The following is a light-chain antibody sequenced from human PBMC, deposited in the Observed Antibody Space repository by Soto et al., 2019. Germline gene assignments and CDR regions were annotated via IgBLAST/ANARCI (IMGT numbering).Light chain of an antibody. CDR2: GAS. CDR3: QQHGTSPLT. Sequence: EIVLTQSPGTLSLSPVERATLSCRASQSRSSSYIAWYQQKPGQPPRLLIYGASSRATGIPDRFSGSGSGTDFTLTISRLEPEDFAVYYCQQHGTSPLTFGGGTKVEIK. CDR1: QSRSSSY. V-gene: IGKV3-20*01. J-gene: IGKJ4*01.